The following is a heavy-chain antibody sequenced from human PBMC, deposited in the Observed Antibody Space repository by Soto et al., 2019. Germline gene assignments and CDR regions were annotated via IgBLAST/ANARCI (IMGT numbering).Heavy chain of an antibody. CDR3: TKVLALPPNDAFDI. CDR1: GFNFNVAW. J-gene: IGHJ3*02. Sequence: EGQLVESGGRLVEPGGSLRLSCAASGFNFNVAWMNWVRQAPGKGLEWLGRIKSKGGGETTEYVAFVKGRFTISRDDSKNTLYLHMNSLKSEDTAVYYCTKVLALPPNDAFDIWGQGTMVPVSS. CDR2: IKSKGGGETT. V-gene: IGHV3-15*01. D-gene: IGHD3-3*02.